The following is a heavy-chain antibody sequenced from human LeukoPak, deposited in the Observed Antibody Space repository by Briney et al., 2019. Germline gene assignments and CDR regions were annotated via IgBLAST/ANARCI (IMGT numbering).Heavy chain of an antibody. Sequence: PGRSLRLSCAASGFTLSSYGMHWVRQAPGKGLEWVAVTWYDGSNKYYADSVKGRFTISRDNSKNTLYLQMNSLRAEDTAVYYCARDVRASGWTGYFDYWGQGTLVTVSS. D-gene: IGHD6-19*01. CDR1: GFTLSSYG. CDR2: TWYDGSNK. J-gene: IGHJ4*02. CDR3: ARDVRASGWTGYFDY. V-gene: IGHV3-33*01.